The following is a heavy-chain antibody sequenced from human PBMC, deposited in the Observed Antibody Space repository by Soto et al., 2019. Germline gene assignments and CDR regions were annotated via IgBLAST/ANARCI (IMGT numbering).Heavy chain of an antibody. CDR2: INAGNGNT. CDR1: GYTFTSYA. J-gene: IGHJ4*02. D-gene: IGHD3-22*01. Sequence: ASVKVSCKASGYTFTSYAMHWVRQAPGQRLEWMGWINAGNGNTKYSQKYQGRVTITRDTSASTAYLELCSLSSEDTAVYYCARGSGYYYWDDYWGQGTLVTVSS. CDR3: ARGSGYYYWDDY. V-gene: IGHV1-3*01.